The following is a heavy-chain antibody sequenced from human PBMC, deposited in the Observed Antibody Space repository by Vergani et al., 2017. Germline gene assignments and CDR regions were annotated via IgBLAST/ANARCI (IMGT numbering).Heavy chain of an antibody. J-gene: IGHJ3*02. D-gene: IGHD4-17*01. CDR1: GYTFTSYD. CDR2: MTPKSGNT. V-gene: IGHV1-8*01. Sequence: QVQLVQSGAEVKKPGASVKVSCKASGYTFTSYDINWVRQATGQGLEWMGWMTPKSGNTGYAQKFQGSGTMTRNTSISTGYMELSSLRAEDTAVYYCARTTVTPGPDAFDIWGQGTMVTVSS. CDR3: ARTTVTPGPDAFDI.